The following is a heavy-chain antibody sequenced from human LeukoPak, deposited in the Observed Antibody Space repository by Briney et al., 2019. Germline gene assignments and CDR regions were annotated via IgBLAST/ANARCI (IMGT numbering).Heavy chain of an antibody. CDR2: IYYSGST. J-gene: IGHJ4*02. Sequence: SETLSLTCTVSGGSISSYYWSWIRQPPGKGLEWIGYIYYSGSTNYNPSLKSRVTISVDTSKNQFSLKLSSVTAADTAVYYCARGKSLEWSSPGFFDYWGQGTLVTVSS. CDR1: GGSISSYY. V-gene: IGHV4-59*01. CDR3: ARGKSLEWSSPGFFDY. D-gene: IGHD3-3*01.